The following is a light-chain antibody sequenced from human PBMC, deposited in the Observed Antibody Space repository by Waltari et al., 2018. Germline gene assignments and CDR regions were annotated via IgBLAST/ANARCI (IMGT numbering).Light chain of an antibody. CDR3: GSYTSSTTLA. V-gene: IGLV2-14*03. J-gene: IGLJ1*01. CDR1: SSDVVGYDY. CDR2: DVS. Sequence: QSALTQPASVSGSPGQSITISCTGTSSDVVGYDYVPGYQQHPGKAPKLILYDVSNRPLEVSHRFSGSKSGNTASLTISGLQADDEAEYYCGSYTSSTTLAFGTGTKVTVL.